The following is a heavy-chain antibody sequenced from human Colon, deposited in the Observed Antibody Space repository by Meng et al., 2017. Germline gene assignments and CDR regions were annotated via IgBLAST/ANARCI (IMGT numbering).Heavy chain of an antibody. CDR1: GFTFTNYA. J-gene: IGHJ4*02. V-gene: IGHV3-30*04. D-gene: IGHD3-10*01. CDR2: ISFDGNKE. Sequence: GESLKISCAASGFTFTNYALQWVRQAPGKGLEWVAAISFDGNKEYYADSVRGRFSISRDNSKNTLFLQMNSLRPEDTGVYYCARDSDYYGSGSYHSRVDYWGQGTLVTVSS. CDR3: ARDSDYYGSGSYHSRVDY.